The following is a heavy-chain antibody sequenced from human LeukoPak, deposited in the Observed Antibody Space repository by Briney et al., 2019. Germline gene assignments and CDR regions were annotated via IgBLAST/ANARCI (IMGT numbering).Heavy chain of an antibody. J-gene: IGHJ4*02. V-gene: IGHV1-2*02. Sequence: ASVKVSCKASGFTFTGYYIHWVRQAPGQGLEWMGYINPHSGGTNSPQKFQGRVTMTTDTSISAAYMELSSLISDDTAMYYCVREGNELLSKNFDYWGQRTLLTVSS. CDR1: GFTFTGYY. CDR2: INPHSGGT. D-gene: IGHD2-21*02. CDR3: VREGNELLSKNFDY.